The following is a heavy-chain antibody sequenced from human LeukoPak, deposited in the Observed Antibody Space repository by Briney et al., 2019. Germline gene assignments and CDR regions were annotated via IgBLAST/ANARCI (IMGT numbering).Heavy chain of an antibody. J-gene: IGHJ6*03. CDR3: ARQIVDTSSGWYREYYYYYYMDV. Sequence: SETLSLTCTVSGGSISSYYWSWIRQPPGKGLEWIGYIYYSGSTNYNPSLKSRVTISVDTSKNQFSLRLSSVTAADTAVYYCARQIVDTSSGWYREYYYYYYMDVWGKGTTVTISS. V-gene: IGHV4-59*01. CDR2: IYYSGST. D-gene: IGHD6-19*01. CDR1: GGSISSYY.